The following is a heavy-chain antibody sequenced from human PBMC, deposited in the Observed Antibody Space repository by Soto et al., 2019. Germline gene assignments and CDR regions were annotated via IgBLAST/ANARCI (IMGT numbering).Heavy chain of an antibody. J-gene: IGHJ4*02. Sequence: GGSLRLSCAASGFTFSSYAMSWVRQAPGKGLEWVSAISGSGGSTYYADSVKGRFTISRDNSKNTLYLQMNSLRAEDTAVYYCAKVEWYSGYDYVGYFDYWGQGTLVTVSS. V-gene: IGHV3-23*01. CDR1: GFTFSSYA. CDR3: AKVEWYSGYDYVGYFDY. CDR2: ISGSGGST. D-gene: IGHD5-12*01.